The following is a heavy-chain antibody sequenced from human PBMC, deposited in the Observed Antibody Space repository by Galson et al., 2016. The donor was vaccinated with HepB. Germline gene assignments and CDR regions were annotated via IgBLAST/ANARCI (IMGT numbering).Heavy chain of an antibody. CDR2: VWSDGNNK. D-gene: IGHD2-21*02. CDR3: ARDHSSCAGVCYNFAY. CDR1: GFTFSRYA. J-gene: IGHJ4*02. V-gene: IGHV3-33*01. Sequence: SLRLSCAASGFTFSRYAMHWVRQAPGKGLEWVAVVWSDGNNKYYADSVKGRFTISRDNSNNTLCLQMDSLRAEDTAVYYCARDHSSCAGVCYNFAYWGQGTLVTVPS.